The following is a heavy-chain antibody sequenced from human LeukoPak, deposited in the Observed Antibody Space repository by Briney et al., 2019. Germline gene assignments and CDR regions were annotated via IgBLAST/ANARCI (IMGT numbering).Heavy chain of an antibody. CDR2: IREDGGET. Sequence: GGSLRLSCAASGFTFTSHWMSWVRQTKGKGLECVAKIREDGGETHYVDSVKGRFTISRDNAKNTLYLQMNSLRVDDTAVYYCARDYRGGWNDYWGQGTLVTVSS. J-gene: IGHJ4*02. V-gene: IGHV3-7*01. D-gene: IGHD1-26*01. CDR1: GFTFTSHW. CDR3: ARDYRGGWNDY.